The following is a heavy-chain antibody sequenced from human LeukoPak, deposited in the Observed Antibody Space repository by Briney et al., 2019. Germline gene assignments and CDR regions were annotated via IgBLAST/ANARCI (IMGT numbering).Heavy chain of an antibody. CDR2: ISGSGGTT. J-gene: IGHJ6*03. CDR1: GFTFSVHD. Sequence: PGGSLSLSCAASGFTFSVHDMSWVRQAPGKGLEWVSGISGSGGTTYYADSVKGRFTISRDNSRNTVYLQMNSLRAEDTAVYYCAKGRMTASKPYYYHMDVWAKGTTVTVSS. D-gene: IGHD1-14*01. CDR3: AKGRMTASKPYYYHMDV. V-gene: IGHV3-23*01.